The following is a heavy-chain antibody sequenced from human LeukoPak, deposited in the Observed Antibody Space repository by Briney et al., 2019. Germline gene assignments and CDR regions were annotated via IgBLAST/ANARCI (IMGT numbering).Heavy chain of an antibody. Sequence: GGSLRLSCAASGFSVSSNYMTWVRQPPGKGLEGGTVIYSGGSTYYADSVKGRFTISRDNSKNTLYLQMNSLRVEDTAVYYCTDTVAGWGQGTLVTVSS. D-gene: IGHD2-2*02. CDR1: GFSVSSNY. V-gene: IGHV3-53*05. CDR3: TDTVAG. J-gene: IGHJ4*02. CDR2: IYSGGST.